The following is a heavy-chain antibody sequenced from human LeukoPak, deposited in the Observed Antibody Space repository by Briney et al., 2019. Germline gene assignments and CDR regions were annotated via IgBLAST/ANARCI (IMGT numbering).Heavy chain of an antibody. CDR2: AHSDGTT. CDR1: GASISTYH. D-gene: IGHD5-18*01. V-gene: IGHV4-4*07. J-gene: IGHJ4*02. Sequence: SETLSLTCIVSGASISTYHWSWIRQSAEKGLEWIGRAHSDGTTNYNPSIKSRVTMSIDTPKNQLSLKLTSVTAADAAVYYCARDGLYTYGYSYFDYWGQGTLVTVSS. CDR3: ARDGLYTYGYSYFDY.